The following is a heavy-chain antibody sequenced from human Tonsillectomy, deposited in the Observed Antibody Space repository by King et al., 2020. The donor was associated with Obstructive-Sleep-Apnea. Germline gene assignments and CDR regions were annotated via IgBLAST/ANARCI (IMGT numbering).Heavy chain of an antibody. CDR2: IYYSGST. D-gene: IGHD6-13*01. V-gene: IGHV4-59*01. J-gene: IGHJ5*02. Sequence: VQLQESGPGLVKPSETLSLTCTVSGGSISSYYWSWIRQPPGKGLEWMVYIYYSGSTNYNPSLKSRVTISVDTSKNQFSLKLSSLTAADTAVYYCASSSWYSNWFDPWGQGTLVTVSS. CDR3: ASSSWYSNWFDP. CDR1: GGSISSYY.